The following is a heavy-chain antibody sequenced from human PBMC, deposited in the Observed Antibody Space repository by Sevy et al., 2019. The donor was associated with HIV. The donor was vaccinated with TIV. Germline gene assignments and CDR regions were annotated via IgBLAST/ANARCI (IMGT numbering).Heavy chain of an antibody. V-gene: IGHV3-49*04. CDR2: FKNRGLGGTL. J-gene: IGHJ4*02. CDR3: TRWKGAQSIFDY. D-gene: IGHD1-1*01. Sequence: GGSLTLSCTTSGFTFGDFAMNWVRHAPGKGLEWVAFFKNRGLGGTLDHAASVKGRFIISRDDSKGIAYLQMNDLKTEDTGVYYWTRWKGAQSIFDYWGQGALVTVSS. CDR1: GFTFGDFA.